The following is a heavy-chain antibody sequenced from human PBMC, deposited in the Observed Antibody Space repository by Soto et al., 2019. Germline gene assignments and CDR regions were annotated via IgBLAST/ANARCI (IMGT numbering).Heavy chain of an antibody. V-gene: IGHV4-38-2*02. D-gene: IGHD2-21*02. Sequence: PSETLSLTCAVSGYSISSGYYWGWIRQPPGNGLEWIGSIYHSGSTYYNPSLKSRGTISVDTSKNKFSLKLSSVTAADTAVYYCARDKAVVTATQNNNWFDPWGQGTLVTVSS. CDR2: IYHSGST. CDR1: GYSISSGYY. J-gene: IGHJ5*02. CDR3: ARDKAVVTATQNNNWFDP.